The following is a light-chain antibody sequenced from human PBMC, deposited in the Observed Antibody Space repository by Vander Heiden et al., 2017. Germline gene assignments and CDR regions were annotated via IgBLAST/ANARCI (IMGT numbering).Light chain of an antibody. CDR1: QSVLYSSNNKNY. J-gene: IGKJ1*01. CDR2: WAS. V-gene: IGKV4-1*01. CDR3: QQYYTTPRT. Sequence: DIVMTQSPDSLAVSPGERATPNCKSSQSVLYSSNNKNYLAWYQQTPGQPPKLLIYWASTRESGVPDRFSGSGSGTDFTLTISSLQAEDVAVYYCQQYYTTPRTFGQGTKVEIK.